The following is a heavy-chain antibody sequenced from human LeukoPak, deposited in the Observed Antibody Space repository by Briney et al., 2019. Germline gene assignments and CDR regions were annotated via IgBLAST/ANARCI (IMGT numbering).Heavy chain of an antibody. CDR3: ARAVEGGYSSSSWGYYYYMDV. CDR1: GGSISSYY. CDR2: IYYSGST. Sequence: SETLSLTCTVSGGSISSYYWSWIRQPPGKGLEWIGYIYYSGSTTYNPSLKSRVTISVDTSKNQFSLKLSSVTAADTAVYYCARAVEGGYSSSSWGYYYYMDVWGKGTTVTVSS. V-gene: IGHV4-59*01. D-gene: IGHD6-6*01. J-gene: IGHJ6*03.